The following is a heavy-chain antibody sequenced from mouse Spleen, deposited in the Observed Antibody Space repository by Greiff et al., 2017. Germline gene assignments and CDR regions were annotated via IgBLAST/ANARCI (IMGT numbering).Heavy chain of an antibody. CDR2: INPYNGGT. V-gene: IGHV1-19*01. J-gene: IGHJ1*01. CDR3: ARRSRSTMITDWYFDV. CDR1: GYTFTDYY. D-gene: IGHD2-4*01. Sequence: VQLQQSGPVLVKPGASVKMSCKASGYTFTDYYMNWVKQSHGKSLEWIGVINPYNGGTSYNQKFKGKATLTVDKSSSTAYMELNSLTSEDSAVYYCARRSRSTMITDWYFDVWGAGTTVTVSS.